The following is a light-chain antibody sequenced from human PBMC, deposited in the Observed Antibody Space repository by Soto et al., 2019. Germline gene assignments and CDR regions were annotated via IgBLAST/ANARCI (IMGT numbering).Light chain of an antibody. V-gene: IGKV1-5*01. CDR2: DAS. Sequence: DIQMTQSPSTLSASIGDRVIITCRASQSISSWLAWYQQKPGKAPKLLIYDASSLERGVPSGFSGSGSGTEFTLTISSLQADDFGTYYCQQYNSYPWTFGQGTKVEIK. CDR1: QSISSW. J-gene: IGKJ1*01. CDR3: QQYNSYPWT.